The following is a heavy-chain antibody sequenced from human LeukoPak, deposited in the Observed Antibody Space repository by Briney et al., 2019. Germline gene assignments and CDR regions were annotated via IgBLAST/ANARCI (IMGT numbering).Heavy chain of an antibody. CDR1: GFTFRSYA. J-gene: IGHJ4*02. D-gene: IGHD6-25*01. Sequence: GSLRLFCAASGFTFRSYAMHWVRQAPGKGLEWVAVISYDGSNKYYADSVKGRFTISRDNSKNTLYLQMNSLRPEDTAVYYCARASGAGPFDYWGQGTLVTVSS. CDR2: ISYDGSNK. V-gene: IGHV3-30-3*01. CDR3: ARASGAGPFDY.